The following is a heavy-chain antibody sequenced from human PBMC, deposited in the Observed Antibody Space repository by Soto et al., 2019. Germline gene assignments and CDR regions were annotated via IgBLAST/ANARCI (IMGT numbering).Heavy chain of an antibody. D-gene: IGHD3-3*01. J-gene: IGHJ4*02. CDR2: IYYSGST. CDR3: ARQGRFLEWLSPVY. V-gene: IGHV4-39*01. CDR1: GGSISSSSYY. Sequence: PSETLSLTCTVSGGSISSSSYYWGWIRQPPGKGLEWIGSIYYSGSTYYNPSLKSRVTISVDTSKNQFSLKLSSVTAADTAVYYCARQGRFLEWLSPVYWGQGTLVTVSS.